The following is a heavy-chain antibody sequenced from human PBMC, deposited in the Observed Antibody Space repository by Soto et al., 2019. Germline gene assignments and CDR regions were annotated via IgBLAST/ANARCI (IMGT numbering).Heavy chain of an antibody. CDR3: ARDIVVVPAAMYAFDI. V-gene: IGHV1-3*01. D-gene: IGHD2-2*01. CDR2: INAGNGNT. CDR1: GYTFTSYA. Sequence: ASVKVSCKASGYTFTSYAVHWVRQAPGQRLEWMGWINAGNGNTKYSQKFQGRVTITRDTSASTAYMELSSLRSEDTAVYYCARDIVVVPAAMYAFDIWGQGTMVTVSS. J-gene: IGHJ3*02.